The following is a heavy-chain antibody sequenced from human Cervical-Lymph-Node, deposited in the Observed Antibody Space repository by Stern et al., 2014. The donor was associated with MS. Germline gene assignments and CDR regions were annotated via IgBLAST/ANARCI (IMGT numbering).Heavy chain of an antibody. CDR1: GFTFNNHA. Sequence: EVQLVQSGGGLVQPGGSLRLSCATSGFTFNNHAMTWVRQAPGKGLEWVSSIGGRGSAPYYADSVKGRFTISRDNSKNTLFLQLSSLRDEDTAVYYCAKDSLPAGVIGDYFDYWGQGTLVTVSS. V-gene: IGHV3-23*04. CDR2: IGGRGSAP. CDR3: AKDSLPAGVIGDYFDY. J-gene: IGHJ4*02. D-gene: IGHD6-19*01.